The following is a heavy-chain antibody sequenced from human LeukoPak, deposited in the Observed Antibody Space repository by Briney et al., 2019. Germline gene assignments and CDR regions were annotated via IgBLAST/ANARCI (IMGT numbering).Heavy chain of an antibody. Sequence: ASVKVSCKASGYTFTSYGISWVRQAPGQGLEWMGWISAYNGNTNYAQKLQGRVTMTTDTSTSTAYMELRSLRSDDTAVYYCARDVKYYGPGSYYGDYWGQGTLVAVSS. CDR1: GYTFTSYG. V-gene: IGHV1-18*01. CDR2: ISAYNGNT. D-gene: IGHD3-10*01. CDR3: ARDVKYYGPGSYYGDY. J-gene: IGHJ4*02.